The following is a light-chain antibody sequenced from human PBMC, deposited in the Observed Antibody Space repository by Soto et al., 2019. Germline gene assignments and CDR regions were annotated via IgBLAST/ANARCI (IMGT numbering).Light chain of an antibody. J-gene: IGLJ1*01. Sequence: QSVRTQPSSVSGSPGQSVTISCTGTSSDVGGYNYVSGYQQHPGKAPKLMIYEVSNRPSGVSNRFSGSKSGNTASLTISGLQAEDEADYYCSSYTSSSAWVFGTGTKVTVL. CDR2: EVS. V-gene: IGLV2-14*01. CDR3: SSYTSSSAWV. CDR1: SSDVGGYNY.